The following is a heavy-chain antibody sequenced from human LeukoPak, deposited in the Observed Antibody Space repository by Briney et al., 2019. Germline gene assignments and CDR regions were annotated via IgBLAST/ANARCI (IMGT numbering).Heavy chain of an antibody. CDR2: INWNGGST. CDR1: GFTFDDYA. Sequence: GRSLRLSCAASGFTFDDYAMHWVRQAPGKGLEWVSGINWNGGSTGYADSVKGRFTISRDNAKNSLYLQMNSLRAEDTALYHCARAGESYGHFDYWGQGTLVTVSS. D-gene: IGHD5-18*01. J-gene: IGHJ4*02. CDR3: ARAGESYGHFDY. V-gene: IGHV3-20*01.